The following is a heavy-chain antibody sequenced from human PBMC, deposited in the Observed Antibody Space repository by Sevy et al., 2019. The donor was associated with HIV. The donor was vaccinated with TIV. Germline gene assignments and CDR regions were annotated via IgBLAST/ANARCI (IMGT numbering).Heavy chain of an antibody. D-gene: IGHD3-22*01. V-gene: IGHV3-30*18. J-gene: IGHJ3*02. CDR2: ISYDGSNK. CDR1: GFTFSSYG. CDR3: AKGLERITRIVLGDAFDI. Sequence: GGSLRLSCAASGFTFSSYGMHWVRQAPGKGLEWVAVISYDGSNKYYADSVKGRFTISRDNSKNTLYLQMNSLRAEDTAVYYCAKGLERITRIVLGDAFDIWGQGTMVTVSS.